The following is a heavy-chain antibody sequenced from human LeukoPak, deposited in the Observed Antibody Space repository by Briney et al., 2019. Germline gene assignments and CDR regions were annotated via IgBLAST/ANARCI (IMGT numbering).Heavy chain of an antibody. D-gene: IGHD3-22*01. V-gene: IGHV1-18*01. CDR3: ASTSDYYDSRWFDP. Sequence: ASVKVSCKASGYTFTSYGISWVRQAPGQGLEWMGWISAYNGNTNYAQKLQGKVTMTTDTSTSTAYMELRSLRSDDTAVYYCASTSDYYDSRWFDPWGQGTLVTVSS. J-gene: IGHJ5*02. CDR2: ISAYNGNT. CDR1: GYTFTSYG.